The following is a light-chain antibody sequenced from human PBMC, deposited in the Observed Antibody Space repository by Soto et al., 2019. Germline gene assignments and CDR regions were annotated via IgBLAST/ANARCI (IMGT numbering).Light chain of an antibody. CDR1: QSISSY. CDR3: QQTYNTPRT. CDR2: AAS. J-gene: IGKJ2*01. V-gene: IGKV1-39*01. Sequence: DIQMTQSPSSLSASVGDSVTISGRASQSISSYLNWYQQKPGKAPNLLIYAASNMQSGVPSRFSGCGSGTDFTLTISSLQPEAFATYYCQQTYNTPRTFGQGTKLEI.